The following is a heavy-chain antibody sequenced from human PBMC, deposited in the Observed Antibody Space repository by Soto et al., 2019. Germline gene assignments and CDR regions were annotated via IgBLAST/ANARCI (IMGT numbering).Heavy chain of an antibody. CDR3: ARGRVDYIWGSYRDASHPLDY. J-gene: IGHJ4*02. CDR1: GFTFSSYW. Sequence: QLVESGGGVVQPGGSLRLSCAASGFTFSSYWMNWVRQAPGKGVEWVATIKEDGSEKKFADSVQGRVTISRDNAKKSLYRHMNSLRPEDTDVYYCARGRVDYIWGSYRDASHPLDYWGQGTQVTVSS. V-gene: IGHV3-7*03. D-gene: IGHD3-16*02. CDR2: IKEDGSEK.